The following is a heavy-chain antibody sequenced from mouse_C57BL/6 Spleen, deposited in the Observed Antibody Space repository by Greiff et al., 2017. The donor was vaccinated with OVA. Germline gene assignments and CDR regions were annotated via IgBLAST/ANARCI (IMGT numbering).Heavy chain of an antibody. CDR1: GFSLTSYA. Sequence: VKLMESGPGLVAPSQSLSITCTVSGFSLTSYAISWVRQPPGKGLEWLGVIWTGGGTNYNSDLKYRMSISKDNSKSQVVLKMNRLQTAEKDTDYCARNSGSKPWWYFDVWGTGTTVTVSS. CDR3: ARNSGSKPWWYFDV. V-gene: IGHV2-9-1*01. J-gene: IGHJ1*03. CDR2: IWTGGGT. D-gene: IGHD1-1*01.